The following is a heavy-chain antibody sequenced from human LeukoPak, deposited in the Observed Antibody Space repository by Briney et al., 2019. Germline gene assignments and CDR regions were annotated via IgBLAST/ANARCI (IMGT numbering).Heavy chain of an antibody. CDR1: GGSFSSYY. CDR3: ARGVVIAPQTFDY. Sequence: PSETLSLTCAVYGGSFSSYYWSWIRQPPGKGLEWIGEIYHSGDTNYNPSLKSRVTISVDTSKNQFSLKLSSVTAADTAVYYCARGVVIAPQTFDYWGQGTLVTVSS. V-gene: IGHV4-34*01. D-gene: IGHD2-21*01. CDR2: IYHSGDT. J-gene: IGHJ4*02.